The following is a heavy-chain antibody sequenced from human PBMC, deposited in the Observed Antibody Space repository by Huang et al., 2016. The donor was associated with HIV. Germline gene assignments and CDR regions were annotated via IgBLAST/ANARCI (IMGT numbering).Heavy chain of an antibody. CDR2: IMPVYGTT. CDR1: GGTFRNYA. D-gene: IGHD1-7*01. V-gene: IGHV1-69*01. J-gene: IGHJ4*02. Sequence: QVQLVQSGAEVKKPGSSVKVSCKASGGTFRNYAISWVRQDPGQGLEWMVVIMPVYGTTNYAQEFQGRVTIAADESTTTAYLELSSLRSEDTAIYYWAKDHYLELGRTPSGFYLYWGQGTLVTISS. CDR3: AKDHYLELGRTPSGFYLY.